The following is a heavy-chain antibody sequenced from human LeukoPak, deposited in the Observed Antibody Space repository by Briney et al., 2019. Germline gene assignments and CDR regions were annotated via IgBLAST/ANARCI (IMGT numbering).Heavy chain of an antibody. CDR1: GGSISSGDYY. CDR2: IYYSGST. J-gene: IGHJ4*02. D-gene: IGHD3-3*01. CDR3: AREGRFWSGYGLDY. V-gene: IGHV4-30-4*08. Sequence: SQTLSLTCTVSGGSISSGDYYWSWIRQPPGKGLEWIGYIYYSGSTYYNPSLKSRVTISVDTSKNQFSLKLSSVTAADTAVYYCAREGRFWSGYGLDYWGQRTLVTVSS.